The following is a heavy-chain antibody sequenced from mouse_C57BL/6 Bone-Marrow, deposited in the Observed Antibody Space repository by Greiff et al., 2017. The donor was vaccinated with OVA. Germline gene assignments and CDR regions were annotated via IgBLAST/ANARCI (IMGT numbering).Heavy chain of an antibody. V-gene: IGHV1-69*01. D-gene: IGHD3-2*01. Sequence: QVQLQQPGAELVMPGASVKLSCKASGYTFTSYWMHWVKQRPGQGLEWIGEIDPSDSYTNYNQKFKGKSTLTVDKSSSTAYMPLSSLTSEDSAVYYCARERHSTGYFDVWGTGTTVTVSS. CDR3: ARERHSTGYFDV. CDR2: IDPSDSYT. CDR1: GYTFTSYW. J-gene: IGHJ1*03.